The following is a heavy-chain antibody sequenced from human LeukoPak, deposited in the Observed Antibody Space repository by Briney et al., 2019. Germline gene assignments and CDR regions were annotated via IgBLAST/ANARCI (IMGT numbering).Heavy chain of an antibody. CDR2: ISAHNGNT. Sequence: ASVKVSCKASGYTFTSYGISWVRRAPGQGLEWMGWISAHNGNTKYAQKLQGRVTMTTDTSTTTAYMELRSLKSDDTAVYYCATEGYCSGGTCYHNWFDSWGQGTLVTVSS. CDR3: ATEGYCSGGTCYHNWFDS. J-gene: IGHJ5*01. CDR1: GYTFTSYG. V-gene: IGHV1-18*01. D-gene: IGHD2-15*01.